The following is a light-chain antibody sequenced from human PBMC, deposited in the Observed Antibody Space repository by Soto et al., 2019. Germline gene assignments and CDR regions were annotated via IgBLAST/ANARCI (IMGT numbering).Light chain of an antibody. J-gene: IGKJ1*01. V-gene: IGKV3-11*01. CDR2: DAS. CDR3: QQLTDWPPQWT. Sequence: EVVMTQSPATLSVSPGERATLSCRASRSVTSNLAWYQQRPGQAPRLLIYDASNRATGIPARFSGSGSGTDFTLIISSLEPEEFAVYYCQQLTDWPPQWTFGQGTKVDIK. CDR1: RSVTSN.